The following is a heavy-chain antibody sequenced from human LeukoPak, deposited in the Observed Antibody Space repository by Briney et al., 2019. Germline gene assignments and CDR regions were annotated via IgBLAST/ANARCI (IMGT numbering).Heavy chain of an antibody. CDR1: GFTFSSYS. Sequence: PGGSLRLSCAASGFTFSSYSMNWVRQAPGKGLEWVSSISSSSSYIYYADSVKGRFTISRDNAKNSLYLQMNSLRAEDTAVYYCARSTYFDWLSYNWFDPWGQGTLVTVSS. J-gene: IGHJ5*02. V-gene: IGHV3-21*01. CDR2: ISSSSSYI. CDR3: ARSTYFDWLSYNWFDP. D-gene: IGHD3-9*01.